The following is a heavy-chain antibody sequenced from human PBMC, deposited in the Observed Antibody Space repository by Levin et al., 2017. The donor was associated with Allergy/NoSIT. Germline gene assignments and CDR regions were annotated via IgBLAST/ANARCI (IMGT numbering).Heavy chain of an antibody. D-gene: IGHD3-22*01. V-gene: IGHV4-59*01. CDR3: ARDHDSSGWFDY. CDR1: GGSISSSY. J-gene: IGHJ4*02. CDR2: IYYSGST. Sequence: SQTLSLPCTVSGGSISSSYWSWIRQPPGKGLEWIGYIYYSGSTNYNPSLKSRVTISVDTSKNQFSLKLSSVTAADTAVYYCARDHDSSGWFDYWGQGTLVTVSS.